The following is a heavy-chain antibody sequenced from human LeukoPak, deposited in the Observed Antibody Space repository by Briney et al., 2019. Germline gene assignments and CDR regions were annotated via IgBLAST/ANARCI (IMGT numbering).Heavy chain of an antibody. J-gene: IGHJ4*02. Sequence: AGGSLRLSCAVSGFTFSSYWMSWLRQSPGKGLEWVANMKEDGSEKYYVDSVKGRFTIYRDNAENSLYLQMNSLRVEDTAVYYCARDHGGSSAYWGQGTLVTVSS. D-gene: IGHD3-16*01. V-gene: IGHV3-7*01. CDR1: GFTFSSYW. CDR3: ARDHGGSSAY. CDR2: MKEDGSEK.